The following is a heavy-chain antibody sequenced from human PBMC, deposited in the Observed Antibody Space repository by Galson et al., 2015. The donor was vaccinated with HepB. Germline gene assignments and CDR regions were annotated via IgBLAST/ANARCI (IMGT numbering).Heavy chain of an antibody. J-gene: IGHJ4*02. V-gene: IGHV3-15*01. CDR2: IRSKTDGETT. D-gene: IGHD3-22*01. Sequence: SLRLSCAASGFTFSNVWMSWVRQAPGKGLEWVGRIRSKTDGETTDFAAPVRGRFTISRDDSKNTLYLQMNSLKIVDTAVYYCTTAQLAAYYYDTRGYYDGFDYWGQGTLATVSS. CDR3: TTAQLAAYYYDTRGYYDGFDY. CDR1: GFTFSNVW.